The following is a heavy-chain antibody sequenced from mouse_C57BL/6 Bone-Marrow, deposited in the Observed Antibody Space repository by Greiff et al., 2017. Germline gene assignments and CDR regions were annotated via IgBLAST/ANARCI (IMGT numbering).Heavy chain of an antibody. Sequence: VKLQESGPELVKPGASVKISCKASGYAFSSSWMNWVKQRPGKGLEWIGLIYPGDGGTNYNGKFKGKATLTADKSSSTAYMQLSSLTSEDSAVYFCAKLTINGSYPHYFDVWGKGTTLTVSS. CDR1: GYAFSSSW. D-gene: IGHD1-1*02. J-gene: IGHJ2*01. CDR2: IYPGDGGT. V-gene: IGHV1-82*01. CDR3: AKLTINGSYPHYFDV.